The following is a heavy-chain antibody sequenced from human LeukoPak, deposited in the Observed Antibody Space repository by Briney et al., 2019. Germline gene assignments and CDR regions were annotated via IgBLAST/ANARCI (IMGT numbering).Heavy chain of an antibody. J-gene: IGHJ6*02. V-gene: IGHV4-59*08. CDR3: ARHAVHYYDSEKPWPSGVDV. D-gene: IGHD3-16*01. Sequence: PSDTLSLTCSVSGGSISGYYWSWIRQSPGKGLEFIGFVHYSGKSDYNPSLKSRVTISVDTSRNQVSLNLNSVTAADTALYYCARHAVHYYDSEKPWPSGVDVWGPGTAVSVSS. CDR1: GGSISGYY. CDR2: VHYSGKS.